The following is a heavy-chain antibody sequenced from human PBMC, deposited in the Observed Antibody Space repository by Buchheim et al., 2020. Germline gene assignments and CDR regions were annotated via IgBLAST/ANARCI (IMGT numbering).Heavy chain of an antibody. D-gene: IGHD6-19*01. CDR3: TRGIYSSGWYGTWYYYGMDV. V-gene: IGHV3-49*04. Sequence: EVQLVESGGGLVQPGRSLRLSCTASGFTFGDYAMSWVRQAPGKGLEWVGFIRSKAYGGTTEYAASVKGRFTISRDDSKSIAYLQMNSLKTEDTAVYYCTRGIYSSGWYGTWYYYGMDVWGQGTT. CDR2: IRSKAYGGTT. J-gene: IGHJ6*02. CDR1: GFTFGDYA.